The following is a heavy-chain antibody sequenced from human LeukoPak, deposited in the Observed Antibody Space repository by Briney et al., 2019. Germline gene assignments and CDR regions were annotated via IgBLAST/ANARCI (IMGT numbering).Heavy chain of an antibody. V-gene: IGHV4-59*01. CDR2: IYYSGSN. CDR3: ARGYSYGAYWFDP. Sequence: SETLSLTCTVSGSTLSSYYWSWLRQPPAKGLEWMGYIYYSGSNNYNPSLKSRVTISVDTSKNQFSLKLSSVTAADTAVYYCARGYSYGAYWFDPWGQGTLVTVSS. CDR1: GSTLSSYY. D-gene: IGHD5-18*01. J-gene: IGHJ5*02.